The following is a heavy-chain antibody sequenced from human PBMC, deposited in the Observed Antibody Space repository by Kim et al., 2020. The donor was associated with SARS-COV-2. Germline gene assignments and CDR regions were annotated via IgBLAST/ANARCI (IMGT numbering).Heavy chain of an antibody. V-gene: IGHV3-23*01. CDR3: AKDGYLHDGTGYSYFDF. D-gene: IGHD2-15*01. J-gene: IGHJ4*02. Sequence: GGSLRLSCTASGFSFSNYPMNWVRQAPGKGLEWVSQISGSGGSTYYAASVKGRFSISRDNSKKSVFLQMNSLRAEDTAIYFCAKDGYLHDGTGYSYFDFWGQGTPVTVSS. CDR1: GFSFSNYP. CDR2: ISGSGGST.